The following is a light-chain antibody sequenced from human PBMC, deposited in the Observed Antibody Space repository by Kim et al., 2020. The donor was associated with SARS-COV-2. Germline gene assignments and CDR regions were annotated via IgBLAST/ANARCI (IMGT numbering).Light chain of an antibody. CDR1: SLRSYY. CDR2: NNN. V-gene: IGLV3-19*01. J-gene: IGLJ3*02. Sequence: SSELTQDPVVSVALGQTVRITCQGDSLRSYYASWYQQKPGQAPVLVIYNNNNRPSGFPDRFSGSTSGDTDSLTITGAHADDEADYYCNSRDSSGNRLVFG. CDR3: NSRDSSGNRLV.